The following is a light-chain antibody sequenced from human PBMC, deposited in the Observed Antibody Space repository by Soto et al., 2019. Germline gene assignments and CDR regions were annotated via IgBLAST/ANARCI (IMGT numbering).Light chain of an antibody. V-gene: IGKV3-20*01. CDR3: QQYGSSPWT. CDR1: ESVRSSY. Sequence: EIVLTQSPGTLSLSPGERATLSCRASESVRSSYLAWYQQKPGQAPRLLIDGASSRATGIPDRFSGSGSGTEFTLTISRLEPEDSALYYCQQYGSSPWTFGNGTKVEI. J-gene: IGKJ1*01. CDR2: GAS.